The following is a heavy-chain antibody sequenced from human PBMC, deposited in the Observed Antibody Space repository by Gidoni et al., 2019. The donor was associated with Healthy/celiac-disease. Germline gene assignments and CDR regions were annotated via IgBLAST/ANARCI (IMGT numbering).Heavy chain of an antibody. Sequence: QMQLVQSGPEVKKPGTSVKVSCKASGFTFTSSAVQWVRQARGQRLEWIGWIVVGSGNTNYAQKVQERVTITRDMSTSTAYMELSSLRSEDTAVYYCAARSLGYCSSTSCYYAFDIWGQGTMVTVSS. V-gene: IGHV1-58*01. CDR3: AARSLGYCSSTSCYYAFDI. CDR2: IVVGSGNT. CDR1: GFTFTSSA. J-gene: IGHJ3*02. D-gene: IGHD2-2*01.